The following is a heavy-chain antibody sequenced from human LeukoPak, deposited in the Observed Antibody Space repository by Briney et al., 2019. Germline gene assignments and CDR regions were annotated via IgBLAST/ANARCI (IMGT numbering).Heavy chain of an antibody. J-gene: IGHJ4*02. CDR3: ARRGEILDY. CDR2: IFGADTT. CDR1: DFIVSDSH. D-gene: IGHD3-16*01. V-gene: IGHV3-53*01. Sequence: PGGSLRLSCAATDFIVSDSHMSWVRQAPGRGLERVSVIFGADTTFYADSVKGRFTISRDNLQNTVNLQMNSLRDDDTAVYYCARRGEILDYWGQGTQVTVSS.